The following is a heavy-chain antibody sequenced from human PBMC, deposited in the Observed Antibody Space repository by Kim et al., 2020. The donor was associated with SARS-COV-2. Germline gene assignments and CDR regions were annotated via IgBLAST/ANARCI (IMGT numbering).Heavy chain of an antibody. V-gene: IGHV4-34*01. CDR1: GGSFSGYY. Sequence: SETLSLTCAVYGGSFSGYYWSWIRQPPGKGLEWIGEINHSGSTNYNPSLKSRVTISGDTSKNQFSLKLSSVTAADTAVYYCARSHGSGSYYFGGIWFDPWGQGTLVTVSS. J-gene: IGHJ5*02. CDR3: ARSHGSGSYYFGGIWFDP. D-gene: IGHD3-10*01. CDR2: INHSGST.